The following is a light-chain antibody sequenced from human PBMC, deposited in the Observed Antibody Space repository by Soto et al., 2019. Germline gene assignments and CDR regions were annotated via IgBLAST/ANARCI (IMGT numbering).Light chain of an antibody. CDR2: EVN. V-gene: IGLV2-14*01. CDR1: SRDVGGSNY. J-gene: IGLJ1*01. Sequence: SVLIQRASVSGSPGQSVTISCTGTSRDVGGSNYVSWYQHHPHRAPKLLIYEVNYRPSGVSSRFSGSKSGNTASLTISGLQAEDEADYYCSSYTSSNTLEVFGVGTKVTVL. CDR3: SSYTSSNTLEV.